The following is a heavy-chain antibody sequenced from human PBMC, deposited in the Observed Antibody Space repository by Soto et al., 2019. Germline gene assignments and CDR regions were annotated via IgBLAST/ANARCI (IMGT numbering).Heavy chain of an antibody. Sequence: QVQLQESGPGLVKPSQTLSLTCTVSGGSFSSGAYHWSWVRQHPGPGLEWIASISYRGITYSNLSVKSRRSMSVDPSKNQFSMNLTSVTAAYTAVDHCVMMSATGTRWFDPWSQGTLVTVSS. CDR2: ISYRGIT. J-gene: IGHJ5*02. D-gene: IGHD6-13*01. CDR3: VMMSATGTRWFDP. V-gene: IGHV4-31*03. CDR1: GGSFSSGAYH.